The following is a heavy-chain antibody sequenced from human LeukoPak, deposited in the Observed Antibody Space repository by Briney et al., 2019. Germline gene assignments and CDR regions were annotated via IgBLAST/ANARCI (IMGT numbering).Heavy chain of an antibody. Sequence: GRSLGLSCAASGFTFSSYGMHWVRQAPGKGLEWVAVISYDGSNKYYADSVKGRSTISRDNSKNTLYLQMNSLRAEDTAVYYCAKTMITFGGVIDKLDYWGQGTLVTVSS. V-gene: IGHV3-30*18. CDR3: AKTMITFGGVIDKLDY. CDR2: ISYDGSNK. CDR1: GFTFSSYG. J-gene: IGHJ4*02. D-gene: IGHD3-16*02.